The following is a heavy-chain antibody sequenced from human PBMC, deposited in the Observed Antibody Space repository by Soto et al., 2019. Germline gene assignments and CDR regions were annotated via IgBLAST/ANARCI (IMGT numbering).Heavy chain of an antibody. J-gene: IGHJ4*02. CDR3: AKDFYGDYPDYFGS. Sequence: EVQLLESGVGLVQPGGSLRLSCAASEFTFSSSAMGWVRQAPGKGLEWVSGIRGSVGSTYYADSVEGRFTISRDNSKNTLYLPMNSLRAEDTAVYYCAKDFYGDYPDYFGSWGQGTRVTVSS. CDR2: IRGSVGST. V-gene: IGHV3-23*01. D-gene: IGHD4-17*01. CDR1: EFTFSSSA.